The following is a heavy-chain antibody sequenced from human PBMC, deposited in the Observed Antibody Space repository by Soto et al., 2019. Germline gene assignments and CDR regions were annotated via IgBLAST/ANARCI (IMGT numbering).Heavy chain of an antibody. CDR1: GGSFSGYY. CDR3: ARGNQVLRFLEWSHHFDP. D-gene: IGHD3-3*01. J-gene: IGHJ5*02. Sequence: PSETLSLTCAVYGGSFSGYYWSWIRQPPGKGLEWIGEINHSGSTNYNPSLKSRVTISVDTSKNQFSLKLSSVTAADTAVYYCARGNQVLRFLEWSHHFDPWGQGTLVTVSS. V-gene: IGHV4-34*01. CDR2: INHSGST.